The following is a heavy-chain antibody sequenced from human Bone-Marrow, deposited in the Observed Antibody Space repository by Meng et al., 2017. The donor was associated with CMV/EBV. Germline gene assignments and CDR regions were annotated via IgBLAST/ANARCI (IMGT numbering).Heavy chain of an antibody. J-gene: IGHJ4*02. V-gene: IGHV3-11*04. CDR1: GGSISSYY. Sequence: GESLKISCTVSGGSISSYYWSWIRQAPGNGLEWVSYISSIGITIYYADSVRGRFTISRDNAKNSVYLQMSSLRDEDTAVYYCARVSASGSSIDFWGQGALVTVSS. D-gene: IGHD1-26*01. CDR2: ISSIGITI. CDR3: ARVSASGSSIDF.